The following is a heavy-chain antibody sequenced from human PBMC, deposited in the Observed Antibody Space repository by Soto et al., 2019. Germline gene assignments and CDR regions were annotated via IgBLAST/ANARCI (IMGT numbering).Heavy chain of an antibody. D-gene: IGHD6-13*01. CDR2: ISSSSSTI. V-gene: IGHV3-48*01. CDR1: GFTFSSYS. J-gene: IGHJ6*02. CDR3: ANERSSWYVFYYGMAV. Sequence: GSLRLSCAASGFTFSSYSMNWVRQAPGKGLEWVSYISSSSSTIYYADSVKGRFTISRDNAKNSLYLQMNSLRAEDTAVYYCANERSSWYVFYYGMAVWGQGTTVTVSS.